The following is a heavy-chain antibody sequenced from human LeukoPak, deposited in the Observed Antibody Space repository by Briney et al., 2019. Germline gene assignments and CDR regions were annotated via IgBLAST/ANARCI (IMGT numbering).Heavy chain of an antibody. Sequence: GGSLRLSCAASGFTFSSYGMYWVRQAPGKGLQWVAFIRYDESDKYYADSVKGRFTISRDNSKNTLYLQMNTLRAEDTAVYYCATVGVTDTFDIWGQGTMVTVSS. J-gene: IGHJ3*02. CDR3: ATVGVTDTFDI. CDR2: IRYDESDK. V-gene: IGHV3-30*02. D-gene: IGHD2-8*01. CDR1: GFTFSSYG.